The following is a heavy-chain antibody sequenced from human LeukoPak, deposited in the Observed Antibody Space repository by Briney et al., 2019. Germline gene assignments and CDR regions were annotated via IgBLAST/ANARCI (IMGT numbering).Heavy chain of an antibody. CDR3: ARDGTYYYDSSGYYYGDY. J-gene: IGHJ4*02. CDR1: GGTFSSYA. CDR2: IIPILGIA. Sequence: SVKVSCKASGGTFSSYAISWVRQAPGQGLEWMGRIIPILGIANYAQKFQGRVTITADKSTSTAYMELSSLRSEDTAVYYCARDGTYYYDSSGYYYGDYWGQGTLVTVSS. V-gene: IGHV1-69*04. D-gene: IGHD3-22*01.